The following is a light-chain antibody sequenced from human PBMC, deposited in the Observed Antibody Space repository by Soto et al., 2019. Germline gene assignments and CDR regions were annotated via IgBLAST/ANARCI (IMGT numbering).Light chain of an antibody. V-gene: IGLV2-8*01. CDR2: EVT. CDR3: SSYAGINNLL. J-gene: IGLJ2*01. Sequence: QSVLTQPPSASGSPGQSVAISCTGTSSDVGGYNYVSWYQQHPGKAPRLIIFEVTKRPSGVPDRFSGSKSGNTASLTVSGLQAEDEADYYCSSYAGINNLLFGGGTKVTVL. CDR1: SSDVGGYNY.